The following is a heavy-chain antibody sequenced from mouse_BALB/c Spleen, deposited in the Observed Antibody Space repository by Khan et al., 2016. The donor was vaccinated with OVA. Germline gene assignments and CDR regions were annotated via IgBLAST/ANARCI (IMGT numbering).Heavy chain of an antibody. V-gene: IGHV3-2*02. D-gene: IGHD1-1*01. Sequence: EVQLQESGPGLLKPSQSLSLPCTVTCYSITSDYAWNLILHFPGNKLYLMSYILYSVTTTYNPSLSILISITRPTSKNPFFLQFNSVTTEDTATYYCASGRLLLRYPDYFDYWGQGTTLTVSS. CDR1: CYSITSDYA. CDR2: ILYSVTT. J-gene: IGHJ2*01. CDR3: ASGRLLLRYPDYFDY.